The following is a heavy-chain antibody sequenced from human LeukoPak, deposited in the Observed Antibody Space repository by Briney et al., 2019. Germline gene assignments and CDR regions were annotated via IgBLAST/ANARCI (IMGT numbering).Heavy chain of an antibody. Sequence: GGSLRLSCAASGSTFNAFGMNWVRQAPGKGLEWVSYICTTSGAIYYADSVKGRFTISRDSAKNSLYLQMNSLRAEDTAVYYCARFRTWGDKAFDYWGQGTLVTVSS. V-gene: IGHV3-48*01. CDR3: ARFRTWGDKAFDY. D-gene: IGHD2-21*02. CDR1: GSTFNAFG. CDR2: ICTTSGAI. J-gene: IGHJ4*02.